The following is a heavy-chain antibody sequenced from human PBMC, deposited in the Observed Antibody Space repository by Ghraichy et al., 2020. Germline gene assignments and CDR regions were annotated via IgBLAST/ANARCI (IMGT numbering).Heavy chain of an antibody. V-gene: IGHV1-18*04. CDR2: ISAYNGNT. J-gene: IGHJ6*02. D-gene: IGHD2/OR15-2a*01. CDR3: ARIRLLEIYYYYYYGMDV. CDR1: GYTFTNYG. Sequence: ASVKVSCKASGYTFTNYGISWVRQAPGQGLEWMGWISAYNGNTNYAQNLQGRVTMTTDTSTSTAYMEPRSLRSDDTAVYYCARIRLLEIYYYYYYGMDVWDQGTTGTVSS.